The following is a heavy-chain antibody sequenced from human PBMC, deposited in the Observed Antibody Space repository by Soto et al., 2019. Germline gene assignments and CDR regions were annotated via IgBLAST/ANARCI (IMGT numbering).Heavy chain of an antibody. D-gene: IGHD6-13*01. V-gene: IGHV4-39*01. CDR2: IYYSGST. CDR1: GGSISSSSFH. CDR3: ARRERAAGTDWWFDP. Sequence: QLQLQESGPGLVKPSETLSLTCTVSGGSISSSSFHWGWIRQPPGKGLEWIGSIYYSGSTYYSPALKSPVNISLDTSKNQFSLKLSSVTAADTAVYYCARRERAAGTDWWFDPWGQGTLVTVSS. J-gene: IGHJ5*02.